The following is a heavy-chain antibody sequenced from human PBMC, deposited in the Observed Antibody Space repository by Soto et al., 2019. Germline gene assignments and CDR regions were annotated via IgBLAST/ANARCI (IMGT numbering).Heavy chain of an antibody. CDR2: ISYDGSNK. Sequence: GGSLRLSCAASGFTFSSYGMHWVRQAPGKGLEWVAVISYDGSNKYYADSVKGRFTISRDNSKNTLYLQMNSLRAEDTAVYYCAKQGNYYDSSGVGGFDYWGQGTLVTVSS. D-gene: IGHD3-22*01. J-gene: IGHJ4*02. V-gene: IGHV3-30*18. CDR1: GFTFSSYG. CDR3: AKQGNYYDSSGVGGFDY.